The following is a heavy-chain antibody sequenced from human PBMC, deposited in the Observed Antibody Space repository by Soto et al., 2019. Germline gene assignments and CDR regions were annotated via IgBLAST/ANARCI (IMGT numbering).Heavy chain of an antibody. D-gene: IGHD2-2*01. J-gene: IGHJ6*03. Sequence: SGPTLVNPTQTLTLTCTFSWFSLTTSGVGVGWIRQPPGKALEWLALIYWDDDKRYSPSLKGRLTITKGTSKNQVVLTMTNIDPVDTATYYCAHSIEDCSSTSCYGDYYYYYMDVWGKGTTVTVSS. CDR2: IYWDDDK. CDR3: AHSIEDCSSTSCYGDYYYYYMDV. CDR1: WFSLTTSGVG. V-gene: IGHV2-5*02.